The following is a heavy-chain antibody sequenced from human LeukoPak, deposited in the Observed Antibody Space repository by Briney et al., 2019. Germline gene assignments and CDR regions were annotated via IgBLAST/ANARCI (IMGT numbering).Heavy chain of an antibody. CDR3: ASRGSYYHSLFDY. J-gene: IGHJ4*02. D-gene: IGHD1-26*01. V-gene: IGHV4-39*01. CDR1: GGSISSSSYY. CDR2: IYYSGST. Sequence: SETLSLTCTVSGGSISSSSYYRGWIRQPPGKGLEWIGSIYYSGSTYYNPSLKSRVTISVDTSKNQFSLKLSSVTAADTAVYYCASRGSYYHSLFDYWGQGTLVTVSS.